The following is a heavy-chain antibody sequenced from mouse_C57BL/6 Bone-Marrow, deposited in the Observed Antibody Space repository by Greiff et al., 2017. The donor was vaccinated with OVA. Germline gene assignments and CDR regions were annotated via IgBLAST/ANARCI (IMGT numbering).Heavy chain of an antibody. Sequence: QVQLQQSGAELVKPGASVKLSCKASGYTFTEYTIHWVKQRSGQGLEWIGWFYPGSGSIKYNEKFKDKATLTADKSSSTVYMELSRLTSEDSAVYFCARHVPAYYGSSYDYFDYWGQGTTLTVSS. D-gene: IGHD1-1*01. V-gene: IGHV1-62-2*01. CDR1: GYTFTEYT. CDR2: FYPGSGSI. J-gene: IGHJ2*01. CDR3: ARHVPAYYGSSYDYFDY.